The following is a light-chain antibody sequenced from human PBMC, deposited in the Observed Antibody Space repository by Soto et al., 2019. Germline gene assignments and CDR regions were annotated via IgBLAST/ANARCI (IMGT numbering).Light chain of an antibody. V-gene: IGLV2-14*01. CDR2: EVS. Sequence: QSVLTQPASVSGSPGQSITISCTGTSSDVGGYNYVSWYQQYPGKAPKLMIYEVSNRPSGVSNRVSGSKSGNTASLTISGLQAEDEADYYCSSYTSSSSTLVFGGGTKLTVL. CDR3: SSYTSSSSTLV. J-gene: IGLJ3*02. CDR1: SSDVGGYNY.